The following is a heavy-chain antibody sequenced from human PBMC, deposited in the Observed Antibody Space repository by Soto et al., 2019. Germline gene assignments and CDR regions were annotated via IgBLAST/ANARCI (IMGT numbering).Heavy chain of an antibody. CDR1: GFTFSSYA. Sequence: GGSLRLSCAASGFTFSSYAMHWVRQAPGKGLEWVAVISYDGSNKYYADSVKGRFTISRDNSKNTLYLQMNSLRAEDTAVYYCARDGLNRNVLRYFDWPSTFDYWGQGTLVTVSS. D-gene: IGHD3-9*01. J-gene: IGHJ4*02. V-gene: IGHV3-30-3*01. CDR2: ISYDGSNK. CDR3: ARDGLNRNVLRYFDWPSTFDY.